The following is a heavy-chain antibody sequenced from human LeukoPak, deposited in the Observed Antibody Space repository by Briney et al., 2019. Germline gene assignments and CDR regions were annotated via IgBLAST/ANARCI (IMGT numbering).Heavy chain of an antibody. D-gene: IGHD3-10*01. J-gene: IGHJ4*02. CDR1: GFNLNSYM. CDR2: ISYDGSNK. V-gene: IGHV3-30-3*01. Sequence: PGGSLRLSCAASGFNLNSYMLNWVRQAPGKGLEWVAVISYDGSNKYYADSVKGRFTISRDNSKNTVYLQMNSLRAEDMAVYYCARDTSYGSGSYLFDYWGQGTLVTVSS. CDR3: ARDTSYGSGSYLFDY.